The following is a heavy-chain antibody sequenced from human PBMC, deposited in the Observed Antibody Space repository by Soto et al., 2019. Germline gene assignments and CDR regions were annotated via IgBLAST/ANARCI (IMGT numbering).Heavy chain of an antibody. D-gene: IGHD2-8*02. CDR3: ARDKITGLFDY. J-gene: IGHJ4*02. Sequence: ETLSLTYAVYGGSSSAYYCPWFRHPPGTGLEWIGEINHSGSTNYNPSLKSRVTISVDTAKNQFSLKLTSVTAADTAVYYCARDKITGLFDYWGQGTLVTVAS. CDR2: INHSGST. CDR1: GGSSSAYY. V-gene: IGHV4-34*01.